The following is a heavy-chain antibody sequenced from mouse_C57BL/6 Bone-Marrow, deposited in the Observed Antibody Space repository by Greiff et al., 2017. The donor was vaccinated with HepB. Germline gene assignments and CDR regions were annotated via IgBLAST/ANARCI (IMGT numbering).Heavy chain of an antibody. CDR1: GYAFSSSW. CDR2: IYPGDGDT. D-gene: IGHD2-12*01. CDR3: ASHNTNYFDY. Sequence: VKLQESGPELVKPGASVKISCKASGYAFSSSWMNWVKQRPGKGLEWLGRIYPGDGDTNYKGKIKGKATLTADKSSSTAFMQLSSLTSEDSAVYFCASHNTNYFDYWGQGTTVTVSS. J-gene: IGHJ2*01. V-gene: IGHV1-82*01.